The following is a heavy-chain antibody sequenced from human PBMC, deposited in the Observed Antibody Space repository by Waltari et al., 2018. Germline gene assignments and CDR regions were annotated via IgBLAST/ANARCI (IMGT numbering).Heavy chain of an antibody. D-gene: IGHD3-10*01. CDR3: ASNGSGSYYNL. Sequence: EVQLLESGGGLVKPGGSLRLSCAASDSTFRDSWMHWVRQAPGKGLVWISLIKTDGSSKIYADSVKGRFTISRDNANNTLYLQMNSLREEDTAIYYCASNGSGSYYNLWGQGTLVTVSS. CDR1: DSTFRDSW. V-gene: IGHV3-74*01. CDR2: IKTDGSSK. J-gene: IGHJ4*02.